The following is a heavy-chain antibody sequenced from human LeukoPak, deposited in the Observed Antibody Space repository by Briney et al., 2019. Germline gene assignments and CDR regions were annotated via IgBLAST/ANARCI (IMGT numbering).Heavy chain of an antibody. CDR3: ARAPAGGAAKYYYMDV. Sequence: PSETLSLTCTVSSYSISSGYYWGWIRQPPGKGLEWIGSIYHSGSTYYNPSLKSRVTISVDTSKNQFSLKLSSVTAADTAVYYCARAPAGGAAKYYYMDVWGKGTTVTISS. J-gene: IGHJ6*03. D-gene: IGHD3-16*01. CDR2: IYHSGST. V-gene: IGHV4-38-2*02. CDR1: SYSISSGYY.